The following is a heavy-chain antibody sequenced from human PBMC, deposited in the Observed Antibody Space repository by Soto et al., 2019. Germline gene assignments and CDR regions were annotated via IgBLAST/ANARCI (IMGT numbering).Heavy chain of an antibody. CDR1: GGSISSGGYY. CDR3: ARTSSWAPDFDY. V-gene: IGHV4-31*03. D-gene: IGHD6-13*01. Sequence: PSETVSLTCTVSGGSISSGGYYWSWIRHHPGKGLEWIGYIYYSGSTYYNPSLKSRVTISVDTSKNQFSLKLSSVTAADTAVYYCARTSSWAPDFDYWGQGTLVTVSS. CDR2: IYYSGST. J-gene: IGHJ4*02.